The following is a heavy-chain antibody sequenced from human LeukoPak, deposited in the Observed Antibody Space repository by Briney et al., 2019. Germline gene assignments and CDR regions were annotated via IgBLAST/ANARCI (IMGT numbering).Heavy chain of an antibody. CDR3: SRDLRGADDY. Sequence: GGSLRLSCAASGFTLSRYWMHWVRQAPGKGLVWVSHISRDGSYTNYADSVKGRFTISRDNANNTLYLQMNSLRAEDTAVYYCSRDLRGADDYWGQGTLVTVSS. D-gene: IGHD1-26*01. V-gene: IGHV3-74*01. CDR2: ISRDGSYT. J-gene: IGHJ4*02. CDR1: GFTLSRYW.